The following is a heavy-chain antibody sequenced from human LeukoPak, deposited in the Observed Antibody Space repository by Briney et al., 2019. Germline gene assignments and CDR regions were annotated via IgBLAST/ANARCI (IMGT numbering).Heavy chain of an antibody. Sequence: PGGSLRYSCSTSGFTFSNYWMSWGRQAPGKGLEWVANIKEDGSEKNYVDSVKGRFTVSRDNAKNSLYLQMNSLRAEDAAIYYCARDWGAAGLWDYWGQGT. CDR3: ARDWGAAGLWDY. CDR2: IKEDGSEK. D-gene: IGHD6-13*01. V-gene: IGHV3-7*05. CDR1: GFTFSNYW. J-gene: IGHJ4*02.